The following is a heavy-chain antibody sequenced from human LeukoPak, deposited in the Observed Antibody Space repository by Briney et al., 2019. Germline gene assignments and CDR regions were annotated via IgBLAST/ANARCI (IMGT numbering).Heavy chain of an antibody. Sequence: GGSLRLSCAASGFTFDDYAMHWVRQAPGKGLEWVSGINGNSGSIGYADSVKGRFTISRDNAKNSLYLQMNSLRAEDTALYYCAKDFSHYYDSSGSGNDAFDIWGQGTMVTVSS. CDR1: GFTFDDYA. CDR3: AKDFSHYYDSSGSGNDAFDI. V-gene: IGHV3-9*01. D-gene: IGHD3-22*01. CDR2: INGNSGSI. J-gene: IGHJ3*02.